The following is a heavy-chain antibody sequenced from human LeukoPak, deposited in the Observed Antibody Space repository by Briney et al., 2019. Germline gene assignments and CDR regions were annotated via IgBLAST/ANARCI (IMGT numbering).Heavy chain of an antibody. J-gene: IGHJ5*02. CDR2: IYSDGTT. CDR1: GFTVRSNY. V-gene: IGHV3-66*01. CDR3: ARLMVRGVLGP. D-gene: IGHD3-10*01. Sequence: GGSLRLSCAASGFTVRSNYMNWVHQAAGKGLEWVSIIYSDGTTYYADSVKGRFTISRDNSKNTLYLQMNSLRAEDTAVYYCARLMVRGVLGPWGQGTLVTVSS.